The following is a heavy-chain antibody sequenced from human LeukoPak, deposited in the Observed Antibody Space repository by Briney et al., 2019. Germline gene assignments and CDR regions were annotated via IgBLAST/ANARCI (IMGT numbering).Heavy chain of an antibody. J-gene: IGHJ4*02. CDR2: ISYDGSNK. CDR1: GFTFSSYA. Sequence: GGSLRLSCAASGFTFSSYAMHWVRQAPGKGLEWVAVISYDGSNKYSADPVKGRFTISRDNSKNTLYLQMNSLRAEDTAVYYCARDLRPYYYDSSGYWGQGTLVTVSS. D-gene: IGHD3-22*01. V-gene: IGHV3-30-3*01. CDR3: ARDLRPYYYDSSGY.